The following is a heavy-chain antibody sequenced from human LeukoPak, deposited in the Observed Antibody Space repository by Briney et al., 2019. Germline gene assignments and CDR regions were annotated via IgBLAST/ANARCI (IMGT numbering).Heavy chain of an antibody. CDR3: ARDRLGFTVTTSFDY. Sequence: ASVKVSCKASGYTFTSYGISWVRQAPGQGLEWMGWISAYNGNTNYAQKLQGRVTMTTDTSTSTAYMELRSLRSEDTAVYYCARDRLGFTVTTSFDYWGQGTLVTVSS. CDR2: ISAYNGNT. V-gene: IGHV1-18*01. CDR1: GYTFTSYG. D-gene: IGHD4-17*01. J-gene: IGHJ4*02.